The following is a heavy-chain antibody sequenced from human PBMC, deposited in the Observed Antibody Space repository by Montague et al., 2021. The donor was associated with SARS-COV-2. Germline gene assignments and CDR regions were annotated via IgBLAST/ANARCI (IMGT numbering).Heavy chain of an antibody. CDR1: GGSVSSGGCS. V-gene: IGHV4-30-2*01. Sequence: TLSLTCAVSGGSVSSGGCSWYWIREAPGKGLEWIGHIHHSGNTYYNPSLESRVTISGDRPKNQFSLKVTSITAADTAVYYCASYRDYGDYYWGQGTLVTVSS. CDR2: IHHSGNT. J-gene: IGHJ4*02. CDR3: ASYRDYGDYY. D-gene: IGHD4-17*01.